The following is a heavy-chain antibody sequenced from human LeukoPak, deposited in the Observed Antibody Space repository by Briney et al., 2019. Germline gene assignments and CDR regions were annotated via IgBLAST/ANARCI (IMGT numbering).Heavy chain of an antibody. CDR1: GFTFSSYE. CDR3: AKDRVGRADASDI. CDR2: ISSSGNTI. Sequence: GGSLRLSCAASGFTFSSYEMNWVRQAPGKGLEWVSYISSSGNTIYYADSVKGRFTNSRDNANNSLYLQMNSLRAEDTAVYYCAKDRVGRADASDIWGQGTMVTVSS. J-gene: IGHJ3*02. V-gene: IGHV3-48*03. D-gene: IGHD2-2*01.